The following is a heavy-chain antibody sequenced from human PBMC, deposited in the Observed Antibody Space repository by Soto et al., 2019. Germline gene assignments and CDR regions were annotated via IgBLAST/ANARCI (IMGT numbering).Heavy chain of an antibody. CDR3: ARVGGVAARTFDY. CDR1: GYSFSGYW. J-gene: IGHJ4*02. D-gene: IGHD2-15*01. V-gene: IGHV5-10-1*01. CDR2: IDPSDSQT. Sequence: PXESLMISCKGSGYSFSGYWITWVRQMPGKGLEWMGRIDPSDSQTYYSPSFRGHVTISAAKSITTVFLQWSSLRASDTAMYYCARVGGVAARTFDYWGQGTVVTVSS.